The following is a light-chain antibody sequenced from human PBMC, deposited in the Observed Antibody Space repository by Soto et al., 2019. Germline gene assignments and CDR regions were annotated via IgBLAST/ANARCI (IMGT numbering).Light chain of an antibody. CDR3: QQYNSSPIT. V-gene: IGKV3-20*01. CDR1: QSVSSSY. Sequence: PGERVTLSCRASQSVSSSYLTWYQQKPGQAPGLLIYGAPTRATGIPARFSGSGSGTDFALTISRLETDDSAVYYCQQYNSSPITFGQGTRLEIK. J-gene: IGKJ5*01. CDR2: GAP.